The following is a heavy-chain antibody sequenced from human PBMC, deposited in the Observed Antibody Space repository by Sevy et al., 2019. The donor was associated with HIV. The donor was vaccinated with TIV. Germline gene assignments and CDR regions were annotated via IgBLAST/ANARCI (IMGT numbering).Heavy chain of an antibody. V-gene: IGHV3-30*02. CDR2: IRYDGSNK. Sequence: GGSLRLSCAASGFTFSSYGMHWVRQAPGKGLEWVAFIRYDGSNKYYADSVKGRFTISRDNSKNTLYLQMNSLRAEDTAVYYCAKELDTAMVTIYYYYGMDVWGQWTTVTVSS. D-gene: IGHD5-18*01. J-gene: IGHJ6*02. CDR3: AKELDTAMVTIYYYYGMDV. CDR1: GFTFSSYG.